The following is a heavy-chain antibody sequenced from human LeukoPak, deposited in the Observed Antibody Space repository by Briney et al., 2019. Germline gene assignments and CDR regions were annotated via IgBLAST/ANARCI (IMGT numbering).Heavy chain of an antibody. CDR3: VRDHLYGFDY. J-gene: IGHJ4*02. Sequence: SGGSLRLSCAASGFTFSAYSTNWVRQAPGKGLEWISYTGRSSGAIFYADSVKGRFTISGDNAKSSLYLQMNGLRAEDTAVYYCVRDHLYGFDYWGQGTLVTVSS. CDR2: TGRSSGAI. CDR1: GFTFSAYS. D-gene: IGHD4-17*01. V-gene: IGHV3-48*04.